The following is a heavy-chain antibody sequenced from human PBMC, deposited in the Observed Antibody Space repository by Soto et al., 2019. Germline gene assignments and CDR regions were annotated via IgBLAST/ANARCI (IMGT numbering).Heavy chain of an antibody. V-gene: IGHV2-5*02. D-gene: IGHD3-22*01. CDR1: GFSLSTSGVG. Sequence: QITLKESGPTLVKPTQTLTLTCTFSGFSLSTSGVGVGWIRQPPGKALEWLALIYWDDDKRYSPSLKSRLTITKATSKNPVVPTMTNMDPVDTSTYYCAHLYDSSGSIDYWGQGTLVTVSS. CDR3: AHLYDSSGSIDY. J-gene: IGHJ4*02. CDR2: IYWDDDK.